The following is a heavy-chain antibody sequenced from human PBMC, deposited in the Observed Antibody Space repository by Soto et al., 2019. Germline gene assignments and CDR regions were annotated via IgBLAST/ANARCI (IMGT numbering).Heavy chain of an antibody. V-gene: IGHV4-4*02. CDR2: IYDSGST. J-gene: IGHJ4*02. Sequence: QVQLQESGPGLVKPSGTLSLTCAVSGGSIGSSNWWSWVRQFPGKGLEWIGEIYDSGSTNYNPSHKSRVTISLDKSKNQFSLKLSSVNAADTAVYYCARLKTYDILNKSDYWGQGSLVTVSS. CDR1: GGSIGSSNW. D-gene: IGHD3-9*01. CDR3: ARLKTYDILNKSDY.